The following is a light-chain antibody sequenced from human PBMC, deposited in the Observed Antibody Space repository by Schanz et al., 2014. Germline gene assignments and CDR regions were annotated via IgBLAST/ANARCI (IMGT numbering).Light chain of an antibody. CDR1: SSDVGGYNY. V-gene: IGLV2-8*01. J-gene: IGLJ2*01. CDR3: SSYAGSNNWRV. Sequence: QFALTQPPSASGSLGQSVTISCTGTSSDVGGYNYVSWYQQHPGKAPKLMIYEVTKRPSGVPDRFSGSKSGNTASLTVSGLQGEDEADYYCSSYAGSNNWRVFGGGTKLPVL. CDR2: EVT.